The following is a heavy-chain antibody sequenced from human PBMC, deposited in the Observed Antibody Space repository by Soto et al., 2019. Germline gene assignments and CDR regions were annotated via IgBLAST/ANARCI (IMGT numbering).Heavy chain of an antibody. CDR3: WASALHDVIYGMDV. J-gene: IGHJ6*02. D-gene: IGHD1-1*01. Sequence: GGSLRLSCAASGFTFDDYTMHWVRQAPGKGLEWVSLISWDGGSTYYADSVKGRFTISRDNSKNSLYLQMNSLRTEDTALYYCWASALHDVIYGMDVWGQGTTVTVSS. V-gene: IGHV3-43*01. CDR2: ISWDGGST. CDR1: GFTFDDYT.